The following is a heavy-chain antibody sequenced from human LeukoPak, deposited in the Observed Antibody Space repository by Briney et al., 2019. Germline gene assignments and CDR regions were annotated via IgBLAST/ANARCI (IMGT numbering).Heavy chain of an antibody. CDR2: IYPGDSET. CDR3: ARAMYGSNIYDVFDF. V-gene: IGHV5-51*01. D-gene: IGHD3-10*01. J-gene: IGHJ4*02. CDR1: GYSFTTYR. Sequence: GESLKISCKGSGYSFTTYRIGWVRQMPGKGLEWMGIIYPGDSETTYGPSFQGLVTISADKSINTAYLQWSSLKASDTAIYYCARAMYGSNIYDVFDFWGQGTLVTVSS.